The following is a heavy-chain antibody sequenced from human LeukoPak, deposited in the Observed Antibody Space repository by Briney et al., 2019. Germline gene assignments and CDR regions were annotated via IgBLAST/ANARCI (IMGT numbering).Heavy chain of an antibody. CDR3: ARVKGGGYYFLFDY. CDR1: GGSISSYY. D-gene: IGHD3-22*01. J-gene: IGHJ4*02. V-gene: IGHV4-59*01. Sequence: SETLSLTCTVSGGSISSYYWSWIRQPPGKGLEGIGYIYYSGSTNYNPSLKSRVTISVDTSKNQFSLKLSSVTAADTAVYYCARVKGGGYYFLFDYWGQGTLVTVSS. CDR2: IYYSGST.